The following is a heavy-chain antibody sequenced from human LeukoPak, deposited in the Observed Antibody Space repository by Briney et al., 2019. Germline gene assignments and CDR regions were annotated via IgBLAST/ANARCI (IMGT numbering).Heavy chain of an antibody. CDR2: IKQDGSEK. D-gene: IGHD1-26*01. V-gene: IGHV3-7*03. J-gene: IGHJ4*02. Sequence: SGGSLRLSCAASGFTFSSYAMSWVRQAPGKGLEWVGNIKQDGSEKFYVDSVKDRFTISRDNAKNSLYLQMNSLRAEDTAVYYCARDLIVGAPAFEHWGQGTLVTVSS. CDR3: ARDLIVGAPAFEH. CDR1: GFTFSSYA.